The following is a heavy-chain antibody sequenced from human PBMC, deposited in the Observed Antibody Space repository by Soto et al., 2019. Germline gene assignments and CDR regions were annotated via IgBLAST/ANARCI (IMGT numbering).Heavy chain of an antibody. J-gene: IGHJ4*02. CDR3: ARGGDGYSTFDY. CDR1: GGSISSYY. CDR2: IYYSGST. Sequence: SETLSLTCTVSGGSISSYYWSWIRQPPGKGLEWIGYIYYSGSTNYNPSLKSRVTISVDTSKNQFSLKLSSVTAADTAVYYCARGGDGYSTFDYWGQGTLVTVYS. D-gene: IGHD5-18*01. V-gene: IGHV4-59*01.